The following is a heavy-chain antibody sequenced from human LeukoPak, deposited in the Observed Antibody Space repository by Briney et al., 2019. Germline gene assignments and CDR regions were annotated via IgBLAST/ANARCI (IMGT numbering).Heavy chain of an antibody. J-gene: IGHJ5*02. D-gene: IGHD3/OR15-3a*01. CDR3: VRARHLAGLSSSWFDP. CDR2: ITKAGDT. CDR1: GLPLNNHA. V-gene: IGHV3-13*01. Sequence: PGGSWSLSCEASGLPLNNHAMTWVRKATGRGLEWFSVITKAGDTYYSGSVKGRFTISRENAKNSLYLQMNSLRAEDTAVYYCVRARHLAGLSSSWFDPWGQGTLVTVSS.